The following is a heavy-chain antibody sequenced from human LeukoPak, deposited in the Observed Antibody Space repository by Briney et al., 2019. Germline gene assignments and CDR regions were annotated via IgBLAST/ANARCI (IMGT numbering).Heavy chain of an antibody. CDR3: VRDRTLGVRDGFILA. D-gene: IGHD5-24*01. V-gene: IGHV3-48*01. CDR2: ISGRSSAI. Sequence: GGSLRLSCAASGFTFSAYNMIWVRQAPGKGLEWLSYISGRSSAIYYADSVQGRFTISRDKAKNSLSLQMSSLRVEDTAVYYCVRDRTLGVRDGFILAWGQGTLVTVSS. CDR1: GFTFSAYN. J-gene: IGHJ5*02.